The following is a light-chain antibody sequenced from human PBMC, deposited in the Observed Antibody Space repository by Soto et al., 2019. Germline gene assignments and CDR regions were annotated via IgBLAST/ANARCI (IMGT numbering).Light chain of an antibody. J-gene: IGKJ4*01. CDR3: QQYDSSPLT. V-gene: IGKV3-20*01. Sequence: EIVLTQSPGTLSLSPGERATLSCRSSQSVASSSIAWYQQRLGQAPRLLIYGASNRATGIPARFSGSGSGTDFTLTISRLEPEDFAVYYCQQYDSSPLTFGGGTKVDIK. CDR1: QSVASSS. CDR2: GAS.